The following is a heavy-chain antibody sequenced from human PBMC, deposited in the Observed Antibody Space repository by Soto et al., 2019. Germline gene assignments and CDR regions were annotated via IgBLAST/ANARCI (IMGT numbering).Heavy chain of an antibody. D-gene: IGHD6-13*01. Sequence: ASVKVSCKASGGTFSSYAISWVRQAPGQGLEWKGGIIPIFGTANYAQKFQGRVTITADESTSTAYMELSSLRSEDTAVYYCASKPGIAAAGTLLGMDVWGQGTTVTVSS. J-gene: IGHJ6*02. V-gene: IGHV1-69*13. CDR2: IIPIFGTA. CDR1: GGTFSSYA. CDR3: ASKPGIAAAGTLLGMDV.